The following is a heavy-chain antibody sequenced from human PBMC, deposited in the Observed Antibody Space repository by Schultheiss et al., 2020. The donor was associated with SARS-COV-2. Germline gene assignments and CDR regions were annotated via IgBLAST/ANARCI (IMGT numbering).Heavy chain of an antibody. D-gene: IGHD4-17*01. CDR3: ARPPDYGDYVGGY. Sequence: GESLKISCKGSGYSFTSYWISWVRQMPGKGLEWMGRIDPSDSYTNYRPSFQGHVTISADKSISTAYLQWSSLKASDTAMYYCARPPDYGDYVGGYWGQGTLVTVSS. CDR2: IDPSDSYT. CDR1: GYSFTSYW. V-gene: IGHV5-10-1*01. J-gene: IGHJ4*02.